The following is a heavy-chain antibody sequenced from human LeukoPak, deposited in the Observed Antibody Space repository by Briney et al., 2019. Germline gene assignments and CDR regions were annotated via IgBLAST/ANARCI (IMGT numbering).Heavy chain of an antibody. D-gene: IGHD5-18*01. V-gene: IGHV3-7*05. CDR3: ATSGYNFDY. Sequence: GGSLRLSCAVSGFSLSNYCMSWVRQTQGKGLEWVAYIKPDGSEKHYVDSVKGRFAISRDNAKVSLYLHMNSLRIEDTAVYYCATSGYNFDYWGQGTLVTVSS. CDR2: IKPDGSEK. J-gene: IGHJ4*02. CDR1: GFSLSNYC.